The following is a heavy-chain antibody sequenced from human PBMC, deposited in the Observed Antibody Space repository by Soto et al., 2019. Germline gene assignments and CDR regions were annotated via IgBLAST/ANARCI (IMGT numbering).Heavy chain of an antibody. CDR3: ARAQLPVLRFLEWFHPHYYYYGMDV. CDR2: IWYDGSNK. J-gene: IGHJ6*02. CDR1: GFTFSSYG. D-gene: IGHD3-3*01. V-gene: IGHV3-33*01. Sequence: GGSLRLSCAASGFTFSSYGMHWVRQAPGKGLEWVAVIWYDGSNKYYADSVKGRFTISRDNSKNTLYLQMNSLRAEDTAVYYCARAQLPVLRFLEWFHPHYYYYGMDVWGQGTTVTVSS.